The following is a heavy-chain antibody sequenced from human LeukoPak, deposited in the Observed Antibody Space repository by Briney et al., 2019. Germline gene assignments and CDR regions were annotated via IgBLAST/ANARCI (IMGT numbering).Heavy chain of an antibody. CDR3: VRRLIAATGPCFDF. CDR1: GFTFSSYT. Sequence: GGSLRLSCSASGFTFSSYTMHWVRQAPGRALEYVSGITSNGGSTYYPDSVKGRDTISRDHSKTTLYLQMSSVRTEDTAVYYCVRRLIAATGPCFDFWGQGALVTVS. J-gene: IGHJ4*02. D-gene: IGHD6-13*01. V-gene: IGHV3-64D*09. CDR2: ITSNGGST.